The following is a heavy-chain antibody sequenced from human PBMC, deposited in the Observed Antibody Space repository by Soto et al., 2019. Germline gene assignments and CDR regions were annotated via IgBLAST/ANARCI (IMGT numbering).Heavy chain of an antibody. Sequence: PGGSLRLSCAASGFTFSSYSMNWVRQAPGKGLEWVSSISSSSSYIYYADSVKGRFTISRDNAKNSLYLQMNSLRAEDTAVYYCARAQRLPAHYGMDVWGQGTTFTVSS. CDR2: ISSSSSYI. D-gene: IGHD1-1*01. CDR3: ARAQRLPAHYGMDV. V-gene: IGHV3-21*01. J-gene: IGHJ6*02. CDR1: GFTFSSYS.